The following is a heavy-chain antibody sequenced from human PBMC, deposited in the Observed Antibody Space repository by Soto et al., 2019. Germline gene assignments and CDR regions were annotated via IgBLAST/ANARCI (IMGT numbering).Heavy chain of an antibody. CDR2: ISAYNGNT. CDR1: GYSFTSYG. CDR3: ARDSGYDILTGYPGYYYYGMDV. D-gene: IGHD3-9*01. V-gene: IGHV1-18*01. J-gene: IGHJ6*02. Sequence: ASVKVSCKASGYSFTSYGISWVRQAPGQGLEWMGWISAYNGNTNYAQKLQGRVTMTTDTSTSTAYMELRSLRSDDTAVYYCARDSGYDILTGYPGYYYYGMDVWGQGTTVTVPS.